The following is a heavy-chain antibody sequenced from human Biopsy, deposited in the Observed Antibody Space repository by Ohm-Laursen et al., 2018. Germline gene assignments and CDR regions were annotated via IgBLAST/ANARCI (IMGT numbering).Heavy chain of an antibody. V-gene: IGHV1-69*06. CDR2: IIPIFQTT. CDR1: GGTFSASG. Sequence: GASVKVSCNVIGGTFSASGISWVRLAPGHGLEFVGGIIPIFQTTRYAQSFQGRVTIVADKSTSTAYMELSSLRSDDTAIYYCATVRGLVWFGELIAWGQGTLVTVSS. CDR3: ATVRGLVWFGELIA. D-gene: IGHD3-10*01. J-gene: IGHJ5*02.